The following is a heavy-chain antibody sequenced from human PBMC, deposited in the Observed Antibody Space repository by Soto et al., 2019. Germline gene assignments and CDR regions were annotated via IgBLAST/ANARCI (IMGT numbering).Heavy chain of an antibody. V-gene: IGHV4-39*01. CDR2: IYYSGST. J-gene: IGHJ4*02. Sequence: QLQLQESGPGLVKPSETLSLTCTVSGGSISSSSYYWGWIRQPPGKGLEWIGSIYYSGSTYYNPSLKSRVTISVDTSKNQFSLKLSSVTAADTAVYYCATPLWFGELFPIGYWGQGTLVTVSS. CDR3: ATPLWFGELFPIGY. D-gene: IGHD3-10*01. CDR1: GGSISSSSYY.